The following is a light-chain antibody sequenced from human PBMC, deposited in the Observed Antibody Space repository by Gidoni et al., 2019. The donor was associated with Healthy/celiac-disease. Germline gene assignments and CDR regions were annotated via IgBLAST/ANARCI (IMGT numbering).Light chain of an antibody. CDR2: LGP. CDR3: MQARQTTTWT. CDR1: QSLLHSNGSNY. V-gene: IGKV2-28*01. Sequence: IVMTQSPPSLPVTPGEPASMSCRSSQSLLHSNGSNYLDWYLQKPGQYPHLLIYLGPNRASRVPAGCSGSRSGTNVTLKISRVEDEDVGVYYCMQARQTTTWTFGQGTKVEIK. J-gene: IGKJ1*01.